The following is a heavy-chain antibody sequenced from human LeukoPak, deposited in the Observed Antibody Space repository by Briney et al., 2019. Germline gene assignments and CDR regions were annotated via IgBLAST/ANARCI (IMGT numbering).Heavy chain of an antibody. J-gene: IGHJ4*02. D-gene: IGHD4-17*01. CDR1: GFTFSSYD. CDR2: ISYDGSNK. CDR3: ARDTSYGDYDPGDY. V-gene: IGHV3-30-3*01. Sequence: GGSLRLSCAASGFTFSSYDMHWVRQAPGKGLEWVAVISYDGSNKYYADSVKGRFTISRDNSKNTLYLQMNSLRAEDTAVYYCARDTSYGDYDPGDYWGQGTLVTVSS.